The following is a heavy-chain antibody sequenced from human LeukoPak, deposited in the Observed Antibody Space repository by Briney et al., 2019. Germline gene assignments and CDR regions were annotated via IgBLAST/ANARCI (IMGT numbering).Heavy chain of an antibody. CDR2: ISSSSSYI. D-gene: IGHD6-13*01. Sequence: GGSLRLSCAASGFTFSSYSMNWVRQAPGKGLEWVSSISSSSSYIYYADSVKGRFTISRDNAKNSLYLQTNSLRAEDTAVYYCARGGSSSSRLYYMDVWGKGTTVTVSS. V-gene: IGHV3-21*01. CDR3: ARGGSSSSRLYYMDV. J-gene: IGHJ6*03. CDR1: GFTFSSYS.